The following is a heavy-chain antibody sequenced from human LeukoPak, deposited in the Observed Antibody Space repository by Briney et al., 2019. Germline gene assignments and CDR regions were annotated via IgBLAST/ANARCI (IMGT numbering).Heavy chain of an antibody. V-gene: IGHV1-69*13. Sequence: GASVKVSCKASGGTFSSYAISWVRQAPGQGLEWMGGIIPIFGTANYAQKFQGRVTITADESTSTAYMELSSLRSEDTAVYYCARGVRSDIVVVVAANNWFDPWGQGTLVTVSS. J-gene: IGHJ5*02. D-gene: IGHD2-15*01. CDR1: GGTFSSYA. CDR2: IIPIFGTA. CDR3: ARGVRSDIVVVVAANNWFDP.